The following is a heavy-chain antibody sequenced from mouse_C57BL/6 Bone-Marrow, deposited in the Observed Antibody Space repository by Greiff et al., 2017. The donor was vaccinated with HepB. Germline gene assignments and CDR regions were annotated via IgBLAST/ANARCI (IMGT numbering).Heavy chain of an antibody. CDR2: IHPNSGST. V-gene: IGHV1-64*01. CDR1: GYTFTSYW. J-gene: IGHJ4*01. Sequence: QVHVKQPGAELVKPGASVKLSCKASGYTFTSYWMHWVKQRPGQGLEWIGMIHPNSGSTNYNEKFKSKATLTVDKSSSTAYMQLSSLTSEDSAVYYCARRGDGYCYAMDYWGQGTSVTVSS. CDR3: ARRGDGYCYAMDY. D-gene: IGHD2-3*01.